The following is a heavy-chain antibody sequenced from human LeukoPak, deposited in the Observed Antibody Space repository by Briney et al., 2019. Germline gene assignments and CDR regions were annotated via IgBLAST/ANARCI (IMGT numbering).Heavy chain of an antibody. V-gene: IGHV3-7*01. CDR2: INHDESKK. D-gene: IGHD6-6*01. Sequence: GGSLRLSCAASGFAFSDHWMIWVRQAPGNGLEWVANINHDESKKYYVDSVEGRFTISRDNAKNSLYLQMNSLRAEDTAVYYCAISTYSSSPSWGQGTLVTVSS. CDR3: AISTYSSSPS. CDR1: GFAFSDHW. J-gene: IGHJ5*02.